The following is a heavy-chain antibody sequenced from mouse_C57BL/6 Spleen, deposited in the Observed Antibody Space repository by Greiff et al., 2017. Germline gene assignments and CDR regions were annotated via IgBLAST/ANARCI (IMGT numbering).Heavy chain of an antibody. Sequence: QVQLKQPGAELVRPGSSVKLSCKASGYTFTSYWMHWVKQRPIQGLEWIGNIDPYDSETHYNQKFKDKATLTVDKSSSTAYMQLSSLTSEDSAVYYCARMGSITTVKAWFAYWGQGTLVTVSA. V-gene: IGHV1-52*01. J-gene: IGHJ3*01. CDR2: IDPYDSET. D-gene: IGHD1-1*01. CDR1: GYTFTSYW. CDR3: ARMGSITTVKAWFAY.